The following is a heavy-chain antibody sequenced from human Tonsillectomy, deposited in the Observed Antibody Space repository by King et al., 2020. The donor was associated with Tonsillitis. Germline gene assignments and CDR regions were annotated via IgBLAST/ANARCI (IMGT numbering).Heavy chain of an antibody. Sequence: VQLVESGGGLVQPGGSLRLSCAASGFTFSSYSMNWVRPAPGKGLEWGFYISGSGRAMYYADSVQGRFTISRDNAKNSLYLHMNSLRAEDTAIYYCALGDYGDYWGQGTLVTVSS. CDR2: ISGSGRAM. V-gene: IGHV3-48*01. D-gene: IGHD4-17*01. J-gene: IGHJ4*02. CDR3: ALGDYGDY. CDR1: GFTFSSYS.